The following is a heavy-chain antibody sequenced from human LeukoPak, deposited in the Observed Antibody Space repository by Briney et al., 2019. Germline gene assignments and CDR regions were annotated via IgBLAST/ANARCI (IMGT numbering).Heavy chain of an antibody. D-gene: IGHD1-26*01. CDR2: MYTTGSS. V-gene: IGHV4-59*10. CDR1: GGSFSNYY. Sequence: SETLSLTCAVYGGSFSNYYWSWIRQPAGKGLEFIGRMYTTGSSTYNPSLESRVTLSLDTSKNQFSLKLTSVTAADTAVYYCARGQTVGATALDYWGRGTLITVSS. J-gene: IGHJ4*02. CDR3: ARGQTVGATALDY.